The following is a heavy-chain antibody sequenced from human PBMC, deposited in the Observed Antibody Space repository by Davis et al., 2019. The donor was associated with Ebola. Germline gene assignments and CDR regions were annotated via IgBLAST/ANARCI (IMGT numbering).Heavy chain of an antibody. V-gene: IGHV6-1*01. Sequence: HSQTLSLTCAISGDSVAGGNGAWNWIRQSPSRGLEWLGRTYYTSKWHNDYGESVKSRISINPDTSKNQLSLQLNYVTPEDAAVYYCVRGWGRSGLDVWGQGTTVTVSS. CDR1: GDSVAGGNGA. D-gene: IGHD3-16*01. CDR3: VRGWGRSGLDV. J-gene: IGHJ6*02. CDR2: TYYTSKWHN.